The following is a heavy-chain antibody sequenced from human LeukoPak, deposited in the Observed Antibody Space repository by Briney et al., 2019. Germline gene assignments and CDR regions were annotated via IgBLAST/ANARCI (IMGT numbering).Heavy chain of an antibody. J-gene: IGHJ6*02. CDR1: GFTFSSYE. CDR2: ISSSGSTI. D-gene: IGHD2-15*01. V-gene: IGHV3-48*03. Sequence: GGSLRPPCAASGFTFSSYEMNWVRKAPGKGLEWVSYISSSGSTIYYADSVKGRFTISRDNAKNSLHLQMNSLRAEDTAVYYCARVSGPFYYYYGMDVWGQGTTVTVSS. CDR3: ARVSGPFYYYYGMDV.